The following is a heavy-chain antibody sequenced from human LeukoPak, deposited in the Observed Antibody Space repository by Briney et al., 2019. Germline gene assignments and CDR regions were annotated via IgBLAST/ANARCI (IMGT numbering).Heavy chain of an antibody. V-gene: IGHV3-23*01. Sequence: GGSLTLSCSPSGFTFSNNAMSWVRQAPGEGLEWVSSINDRGTHTYYTDSVRRRFTISRDNSKNRLFLQMNSLRAEDTAFYYCTRCPRDNCRGGFDYWGQGALVSVSS. D-gene: IGHD1-1*01. CDR3: TRCPRDNCRGGFDY. CDR2: INDRGTHT. CDR1: GFTFSNNA. J-gene: IGHJ4*02.